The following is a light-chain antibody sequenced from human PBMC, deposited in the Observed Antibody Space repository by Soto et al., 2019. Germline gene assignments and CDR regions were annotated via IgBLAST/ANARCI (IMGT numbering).Light chain of an antibody. CDR3: SAYTGSNHLE. V-gene: IGLV2-8*01. CDR1: SGGVGYYNY. CDR2: EVS. Sequence: QSALTQHPSASVSPGQSVTISCTGASGGVGYYNYVSWYQQYAGKAPKLILYEVSKRPSGVPGRFSGSKSGDTASLTISGLQAADEADYYCSAYTGSNHLEFGGGTKLTVL. J-gene: IGLJ3*02.